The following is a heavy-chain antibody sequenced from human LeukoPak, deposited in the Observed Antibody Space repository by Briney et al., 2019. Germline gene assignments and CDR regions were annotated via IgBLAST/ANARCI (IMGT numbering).Heavy chain of an antibody. CDR1: GGSISSSSYY. V-gene: IGHV4-39*01. J-gene: IGHJ4*02. Sequence: PSETLSLTCTVSGGSISSSSYYWGWIRQPPGKGLEWIGSIYYSGSTYYNPSLKSRVTISVDTSKNQFSLKLSSVTAADTAVYYCAGPPRYCSSTSCSFDYWGQGTLVTVS. D-gene: IGHD2-2*01. CDR2: IYYSGST. CDR3: AGPPRYCSSTSCSFDY.